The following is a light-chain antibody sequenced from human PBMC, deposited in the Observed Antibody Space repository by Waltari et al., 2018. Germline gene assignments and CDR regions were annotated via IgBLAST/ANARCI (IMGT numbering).Light chain of an antibody. V-gene: IGKV4-1*01. Sequence: DIVMTQSPDSLAVSLGERATINCKSSQSVLYSSSNKSYLTWYQQKPGQPPKLVIYWASTRESGFPDRVSGSGSGTDFTLTISSLQAEDVAVYYCHQYYSTPWTFGQGTKVEIK. CDR1: QSVLYSSSNKSY. J-gene: IGKJ1*01. CDR3: HQYYSTPWT. CDR2: WAS.